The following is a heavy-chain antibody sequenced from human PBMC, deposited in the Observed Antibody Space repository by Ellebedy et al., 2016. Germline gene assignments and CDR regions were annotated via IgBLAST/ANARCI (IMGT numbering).Heavy chain of an antibody. CDR2: ITWNSGTK. J-gene: IGHJ3*02. CDR3: AKVETAIDAFDI. V-gene: IGHV3-9*01. Sequence: GGSLRLXCAASGFTFDDYAMHWVRQPPGKGLEWLSGITWNSGTKGYADSVRGRFTISRDNANNSLHLQMNSLGPDDTALYFCAKVETAIDAFDIWGEGTMVTVSS. CDR1: GFTFDDYA. D-gene: IGHD1-1*01.